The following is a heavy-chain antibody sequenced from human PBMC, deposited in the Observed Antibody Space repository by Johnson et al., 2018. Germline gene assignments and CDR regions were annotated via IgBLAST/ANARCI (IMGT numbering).Heavy chain of an antibody. CDR1: GDSISSYY. J-gene: IGHJ3*02. V-gene: IGHV4-59*01. CDR2: IYYNGDT. CDR3: SREWGAFDI. D-gene: IGHD1-26*01. Sequence: QVQLQESGPGLVKPSETLSLTCTVSGDSISSYYWSWIWQPPGKGLEWIAFIYYNGDTSYNPSLKSRVTISVDTSKNHFSLKLGSVTAADRAVYYWSREWGAFDIWGQGTMVTVSS.